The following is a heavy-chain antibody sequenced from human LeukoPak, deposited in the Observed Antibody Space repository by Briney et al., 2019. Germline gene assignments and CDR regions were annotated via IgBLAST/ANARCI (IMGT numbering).Heavy chain of an antibody. V-gene: IGHV3-30*04. J-gene: IGHJ4*02. Sequence: PGGSLRLSCAASGFTFSSYAMHWVRQAPGKGLEWVAVISYDGSNKYYAGSVKGRFTISRDNSKNTLYLQMNSLRAEDTAVYYCAKEEYSSSNYFDYWGQGTLVTVSS. D-gene: IGHD6-6*01. CDR1: GFTFSSYA. CDR3: AKEEYSSSNYFDY. CDR2: ISYDGSNK.